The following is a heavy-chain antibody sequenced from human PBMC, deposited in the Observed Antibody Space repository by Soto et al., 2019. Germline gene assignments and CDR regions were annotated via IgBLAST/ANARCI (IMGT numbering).Heavy chain of an antibody. CDR3: SRSLNS. CDR2: INQDGSEK. CDR1: GFTFSNAW. J-gene: IGHJ4*02. Sequence: EVQLVESGGGLVKPGGSLRLSCAASGFTFSNAWMSWVRQAPGKGLEWVANINQDGSEKNYVDSVKGRFTIYRDNAKNSLYLQMSSLTAEDSALYYCSRSLNSWGQGTLVTVSS. V-gene: IGHV3-7*01.